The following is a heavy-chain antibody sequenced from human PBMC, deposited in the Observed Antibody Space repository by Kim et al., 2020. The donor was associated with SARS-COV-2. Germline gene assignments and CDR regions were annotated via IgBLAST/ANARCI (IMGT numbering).Heavy chain of an antibody. D-gene: IGHD3-10*01. Sequence: GGSLRLSCAASGFPFKTFWMIWVRQAPGKGPEWVAAIKPDGGDKYYADSVKGRFTISRDNAKNSLHLQVSSLRAEDTALYYCTTGGLDSWGQGTLVTVSS. CDR1: GFPFKTFW. CDR2: IKPDGGDK. J-gene: IGHJ4*02. CDR3: TTGGLDS. V-gene: IGHV3-7*01.